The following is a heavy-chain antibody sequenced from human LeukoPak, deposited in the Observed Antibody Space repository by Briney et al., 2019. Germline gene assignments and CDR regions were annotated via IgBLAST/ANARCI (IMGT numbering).Heavy chain of an antibody. D-gene: IGHD6-13*01. CDR2: ISWNSGSI. Sequence: PGGSLRLSCAASGFTFDDYAMHWVRQAPGKGLEWVSGISWNSGSIGYADSVKGRFTISRDNAKNSLYLQMNSLRAEDTALYYCAKVPHPYSSSWPQADYWGQGTLVTVSS. J-gene: IGHJ4*02. CDR1: GFTFDDYA. V-gene: IGHV3-9*01. CDR3: AKVPHPYSSSWPQADY.